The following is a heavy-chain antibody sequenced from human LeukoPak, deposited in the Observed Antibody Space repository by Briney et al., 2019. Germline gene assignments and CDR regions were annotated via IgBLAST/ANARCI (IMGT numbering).Heavy chain of an antibody. CDR3: ARGAGSHYYSYYMDV. J-gene: IGHJ6*03. D-gene: IGHD6-13*01. CDR1: GFTFRSYA. V-gene: IGHV3-64*01. CDR2: ISSNGGST. Sequence: GGSLRLSCAASGFTFRSYAMHWVRQAPGKGLEYVSAISSNGGSTYYANSVKGRFTISRDNSKNTLYLQMGSLRTEDMAVYYCARGAGSHYYSYYMDVWGKGTTVTFSS.